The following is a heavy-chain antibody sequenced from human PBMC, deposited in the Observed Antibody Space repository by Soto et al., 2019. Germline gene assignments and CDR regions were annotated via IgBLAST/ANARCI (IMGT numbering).Heavy chain of an antibody. CDR2: IIPIFGTA. Sequence: QVQLVQSGAEVKKPGSSVKVSCKASGGTFSSYSISWVRQAPGQGLEWMGGIIPIFGTANYAQKVQGRVTITADKSTSTAYMELSSLRSEDTAVYYCARDRLLLAARQAGWFDPWGQGTLVTVSS. CDR1: GGTFSSYS. CDR3: ARDRLLLAARQAGWFDP. J-gene: IGHJ5*02. D-gene: IGHD6-6*01. V-gene: IGHV1-69*06.